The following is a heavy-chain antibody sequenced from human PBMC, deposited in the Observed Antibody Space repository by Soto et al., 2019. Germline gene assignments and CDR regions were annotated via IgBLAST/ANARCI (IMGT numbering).Heavy chain of an antibody. D-gene: IGHD3-3*01. CDR2: IYPGDSDT. Sequence: EVLMVQTGAEVKKPGESVKISCRTSGTNYWIAWVRQRPVKGLEWLGIIYPGDSDTRYSPSFQGQVTISADKSINTTYLRWSTLKASDSGIYFCARGYYAFWSGPLDYWGQGTLVTVSS. J-gene: IGHJ4*02. V-gene: IGHV5-51*01. CDR1: GTNYW. CDR3: ARGYYAFWSGPLDY.